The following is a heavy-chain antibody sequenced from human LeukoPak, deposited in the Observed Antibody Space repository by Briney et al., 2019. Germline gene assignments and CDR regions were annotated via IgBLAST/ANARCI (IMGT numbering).Heavy chain of an antibody. Sequence: GGSVPHSCSPCGLTFSSYSMNCVRQAPGKGLEWVSYIRSSGSTLYYENSVKGRFPLSRSHAHNSLSLQTNSLRADDTAVLYCARENSGYDEIDYWGQGTLVTVSS. CDR2: IRSSGSTL. J-gene: IGHJ4*02. CDR1: GLTFSSYS. CDR3: ARENSGYDEIDY. D-gene: IGHD5-12*01. V-gene: IGHV3-48*04.